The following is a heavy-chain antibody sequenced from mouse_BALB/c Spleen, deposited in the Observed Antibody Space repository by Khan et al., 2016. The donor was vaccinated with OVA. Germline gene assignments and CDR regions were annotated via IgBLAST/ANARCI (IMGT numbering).Heavy chain of an antibody. D-gene: IGHD1-2*01. V-gene: IGHV1S136*01. CDR3: ASRLDYFDS. CDR2: INPYNDGT. J-gene: IGHJ2*01. CDR1: GYTFSTYV. Sequence: VRLQQSGPELVKPGASVKMSCKASGYTFSTYVMHWVKQKPGQGLEWIGYINPYNDGTKCNEKFKGKATLTSDISSSTAYMELSSLTSEDSAVYYCASRLDYFDSWGQGTTLTVSS.